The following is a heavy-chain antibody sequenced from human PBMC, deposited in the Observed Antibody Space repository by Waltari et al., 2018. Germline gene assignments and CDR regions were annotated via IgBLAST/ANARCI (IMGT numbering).Heavy chain of an antibody. J-gene: IGHJ5*02. CDR1: GGSISSYY. D-gene: IGHD1-26*01. CDR3: VRVSRKGATRWFDP. Sequence: QVQLQESGPGLVKPSETLSLTCTVSGGSISSYYWSWIRQPPGKGLEWIGYIYYSGSTNYNPSLKSRVTISVDTSKNQFSLKLSSVTAADTAVYYCVRVSRKGATRWFDPWGQGTLVTVSS. CDR2: IYYSGST. V-gene: IGHV4-59*01.